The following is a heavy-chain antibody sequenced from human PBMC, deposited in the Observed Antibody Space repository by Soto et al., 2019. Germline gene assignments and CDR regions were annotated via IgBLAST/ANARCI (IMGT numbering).Heavy chain of an antibody. V-gene: IGHV4-39*01. CDR3: GRKPPRITVFGVELLGGGFDY. D-gene: IGHD3-3*01. Sequence: PSETLSLTCSVSGGPISSSHYYWGWIRQPPGKGLEWIGAFYYSGITHYNPSLKSRVTLSVDTSKNQFSLKLSSVTAADTAVYYCGRKPPRITVFGVELLGGGFDYWGQGTLVTVSS. CDR2: FYYSGIT. CDR1: GGPISSSHYY. J-gene: IGHJ4*02.